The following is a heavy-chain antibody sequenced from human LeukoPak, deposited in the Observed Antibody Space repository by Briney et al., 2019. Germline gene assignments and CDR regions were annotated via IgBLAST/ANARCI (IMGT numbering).Heavy chain of an antibody. CDR3: ARYDFWSGLPPCYMDV. CDR1: GYTFTSYG. CDR2: ISAYNGNT. Sequence: ASVKVSCKASGYTFTSYGISWVRQAPGQGLEWMGWISAYNGNTNYAQKLQGRVTMTTDTSTSTAYVELRSLSSDDTAVYYCARYDFWSGLPPCYMDVWGKGTTVTVSS. V-gene: IGHV1-18*01. J-gene: IGHJ6*03. D-gene: IGHD3-3*01.